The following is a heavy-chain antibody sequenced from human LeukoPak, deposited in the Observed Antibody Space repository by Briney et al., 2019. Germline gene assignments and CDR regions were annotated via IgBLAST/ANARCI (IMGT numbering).Heavy chain of an antibody. V-gene: IGHV3-23*01. Sequence: GGSLRLSCAASGFTFSSYAMSWVRQAPGKGLEWVSAISGSGGSTYYADSVKGRLTISRDNSKNTLYLQMNSLRAEDTAVYYCAKRSCSGGSCYALDYWGQGTLVTVSS. CDR2: ISGSGGST. J-gene: IGHJ4*02. D-gene: IGHD2-15*01. CDR1: GFTFSSYA. CDR3: AKRSCSGGSCYALDY.